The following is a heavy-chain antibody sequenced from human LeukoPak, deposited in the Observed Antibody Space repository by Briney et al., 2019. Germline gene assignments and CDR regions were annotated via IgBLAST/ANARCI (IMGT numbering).Heavy chain of an antibody. V-gene: IGHV1-69*04. CDR1: GGTFSSYA. J-gene: IGHJ6*02. CDR2: IIPILGIA. CDR3: AKDGFTPTYCSGGSCSNKYGMDV. D-gene: IGHD2-15*01. Sequence: ASVKASCKASGGTFSSYAISWVRQAPGQGLEWMGRIIPILGIANYAQKFQGRVTITADKSTSTAYMELSSLRAEDTAVYYCAKDGFTPTYCSGGSCSNKYGMDVWGQGTTVTVSS.